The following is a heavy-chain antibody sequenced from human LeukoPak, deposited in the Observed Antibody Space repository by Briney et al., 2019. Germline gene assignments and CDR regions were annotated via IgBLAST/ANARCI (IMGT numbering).Heavy chain of an antibody. CDR3: ARDRGGSWPTAVGEFVY. CDR1: GGSISSYY. Sequence: SETLSLTCTVSGGSISSYYWSWIRQPPGKGLEWIGYIYHTGSTNYNPPLKSRVTISADTSKNHFSLKLSSVTAADTAVYYCARDRGGSWPTAVGEFVYWGQGTLVTVSS. D-gene: IGHD1-26*01. CDR2: IYHTGST. J-gene: IGHJ4*02. V-gene: IGHV4-59*01.